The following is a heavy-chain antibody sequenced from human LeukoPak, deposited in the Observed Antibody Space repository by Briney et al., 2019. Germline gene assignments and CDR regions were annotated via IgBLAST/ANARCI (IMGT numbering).Heavy chain of an antibody. CDR3: VRESPVAAVGRSWFDP. CDR2: VSGSNGNT. J-gene: IGHJ5*02. V-gene: IGHV3-23*01. D-gene: IGHD6-13*01. CDR1: GFTFSSYT. Sequence: GGSLRLSCAASGFTFSSYTMSWVRQAPGEGLEWVSTVSGSNGNTHYADSVKGRFTISRDNSKNTLYLQMNSLRAEDTAVYYCVRESPVAAVGRSWFDPWGQGTLVTVSS.